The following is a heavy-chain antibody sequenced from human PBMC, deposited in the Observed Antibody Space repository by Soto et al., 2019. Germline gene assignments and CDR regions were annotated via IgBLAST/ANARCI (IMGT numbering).Heavy chain of an antibody. Sequence: SETLSLTCTVSGGSISSYYWSWIRQPPGKGLEWIGYIYYSGSTNYNPSLKSRVTISVDTSKNQFSLKLSPVTAADTAVYYCARSLGGAYYYYYMDVWGKGTTVTVSS. V-gene: IGHV4-59*01. CDR1: GGSISSYY. CDR2: IYYSGST. D-gene: IGHD1-26*01. J-gene: IGHJ6*03. CDR3: ARSLGGAYYYYYMDV.